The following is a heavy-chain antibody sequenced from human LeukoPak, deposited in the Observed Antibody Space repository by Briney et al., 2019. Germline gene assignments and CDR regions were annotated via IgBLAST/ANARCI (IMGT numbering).Heavy chain of an antibody. CDR2: INPNSGGT. D-gene: IGHD2-2*01. CDR1: GYTFTGYY. Sequence: ASVKVSCKASGYTFTGYYMHWVRQAPGQGLEWMGWINPNSGGTNYAQKFQGRVTMTRDTSISTAYMELSRLRSDDTAVYYCATLGSIVVVPAAMPFDYWGQGTLVTVSS. V-gene: IGHV1-2*02. CDR3: ATLGSIVVVPAAMPFDY. J-gene: IGHJ4*02.